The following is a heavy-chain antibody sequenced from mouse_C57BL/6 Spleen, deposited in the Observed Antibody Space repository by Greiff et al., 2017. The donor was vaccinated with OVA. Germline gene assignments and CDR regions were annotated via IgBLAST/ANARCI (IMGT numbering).Heavy chain of an antibody. J-gene: IGHJ3*01. Sequence: EVQLVESGGGLVKPGGSLKLSCAASGFTFSSYAMSWVRQTPEKRLEWVATISDGGSYTYYPDNVKGRFTISRDNAKNNLYLQMSHLKSEDTAMYYCERGGDSSGSWFAYWGQGTLVTVSA. CDR1: GFTFSSYA. V-gene: IGHV5-4*01. CDR2: ISDGGSYT. D-gene: IGHD3-2*02. CDR3: ERGGDSSGSWFAY.